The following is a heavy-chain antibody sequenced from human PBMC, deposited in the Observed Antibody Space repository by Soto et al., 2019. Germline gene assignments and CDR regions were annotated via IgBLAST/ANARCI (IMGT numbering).Heavy chain of an antibody. J-gene: IGHJ4*02. Sequence: QITLKESGPTLVRPTQTLTLTCAFSGFSLSTSGVGVGWIRQPPGKALEWLAVIYWDDSKHYSPSLRSRLTITKDTSKHQVVLTMTNMDPMDTGTDYGTHTGPEDWPLDYWGQGTLVTVSS. CDR3: THTGPEDWPLDY. CDR1: GFSLSTSGVG. CDR2: IYWDDSK. D-gene: IGHD3-9*01. V-gene: IGHV2-5*02.